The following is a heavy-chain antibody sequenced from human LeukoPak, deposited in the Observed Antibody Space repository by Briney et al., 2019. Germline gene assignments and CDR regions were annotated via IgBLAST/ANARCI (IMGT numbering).Heavy chain of an antibody. CDR3: ARRAGDYYDSSGYDY. J-gene: IGHJ4*02. Sequence: GESLKISFKGSGYSFTSYWIGWVRPMPGKGLEWMGIIYPGDSDTRYSPSFQGQVTISADKSISTAYLQWSSLKASDTAMYYCARRAGDYYDSSGYDYWGQGTLVTVSS. D-gene: IGHD3-22*01. CDR2: IYPGDSDT. CDR1: GYSFTSYW. V-gene: IGHV5-51*01.